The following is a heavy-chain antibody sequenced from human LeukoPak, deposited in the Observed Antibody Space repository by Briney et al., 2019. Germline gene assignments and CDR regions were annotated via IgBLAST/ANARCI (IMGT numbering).Heavy chain of an antibody. CDR1: GFTFSSYA. V-gene: IGHV3-23*01. D-gene: IGHD2-15*01. CDR3: AKDRACRGGSCYLYFDS. CDR2: ISGSGGST. Sequence: GGSLRLSCAASGFTFSSYAMSWVRQAPGKGLEWVSAISGSGGSTYYADSVKGRFTIPRDNSKPMLYLQMNRLRAEDTAVYYCAKDRACRGGSCYLYFDSWGPGTLVTVSS. J-gene: IGHJ4*02.